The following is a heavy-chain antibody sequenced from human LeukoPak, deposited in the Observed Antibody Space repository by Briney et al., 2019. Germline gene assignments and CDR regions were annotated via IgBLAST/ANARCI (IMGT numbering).Heavy chain of an antibody. Sequence: SETLSLTCTVSGGSISSSSYYWGWVRQPPGKGLEWIGSIYYSGSTYYNPSLKSRVTISVDTSKNQFSLKLSSVTAADTAVYYCARGDGYYGSAWYDYWGQGTLVTVSS. V-gene: IGHV4-39*01. D-gene: IGHD3-10*01. CDR3: ARGDGYYGSAWYDY. CDR1: GGSISSSSYY. J-gene: IGHJ4*02. CDR2: IYYSGST.